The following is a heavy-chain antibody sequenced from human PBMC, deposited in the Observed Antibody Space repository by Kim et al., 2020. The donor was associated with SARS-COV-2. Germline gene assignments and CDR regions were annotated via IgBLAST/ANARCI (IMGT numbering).Heavy chain of an antibody. Sequence: SETLSLTCTVSGGSISSGGYYWSWIRQHPGKGLEWIGYIYYSGSTYYNPSLKSRVTISVDTSKNQFSLKLSSVTAADTAVYYCARVPSTVSVYFDYWGQGTLVTVSS. V-gene: IGHV4-31*03. J-gene: IGHJ4*02. CDR2: IYYSGST. CDR1: GGSISSGGYY. D-gene: IGHD4-4*01. CDR3: ARVPSTVSVYFDY.